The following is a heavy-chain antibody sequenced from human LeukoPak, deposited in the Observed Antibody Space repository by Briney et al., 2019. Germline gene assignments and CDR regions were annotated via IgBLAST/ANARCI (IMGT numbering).Heavy chain of an antibody. V-gene: IGHV1-18*01. CDR3: EFQWEILPHKVY. CDR2: ISAYNGNT. J-gene: IGHJ4*02. Sequence: ASVKVSCKASGYTCTSYGISWVRQAPGQGLEWMGCISAYNGNTNYAQKLQGRVTMTTDTSTSTAYMELRSLGSDDTAVYYCEFQWEILPHKVYWGQGTLVTVSS. CDR1: GYTCTSYG. D-gene: IGHD1-26*01.